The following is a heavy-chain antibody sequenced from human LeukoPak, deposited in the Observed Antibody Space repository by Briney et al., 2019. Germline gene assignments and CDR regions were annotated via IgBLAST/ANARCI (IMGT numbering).Heavy chain of an antibody. CDR2: ISTSSSYI. Sequence: GGSLRLSCAASGFTFSDYYMNWVRQAPGKGLEWVSSISTSSSYIYYEDSVKGRFTISRDNSKNMLYLQMNSLRAEDTAVYYCAKFGGYYDSSARGAPEFDYWGQGTLVTVSS. J-gene: IGHJ4*02. D-gene: IGHD3-22*01. CDR1: GFTFSDYY. CDR3: AKFGGYYDSSARGAPEFDY. V-gene: IGHV3-21*04.